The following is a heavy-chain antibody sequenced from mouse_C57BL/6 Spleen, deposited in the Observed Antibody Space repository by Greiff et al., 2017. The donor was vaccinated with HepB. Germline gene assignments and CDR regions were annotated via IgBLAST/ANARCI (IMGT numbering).Heavy chain of an antibody. CDR1: GYTFTDYY. J-gene: IGHJ3*01. D-gene: IGHD2-4*01. V-gene: IGHV1-76*01. CDR2: IYPGSGNT. CDR3: ARKGYYDYDGGFAY. Sequence: QVQLQQSGAELVRPGASVKLSCKASGYTFTDYYINWVKQRPGQGLEWIARIYPGSGNTYYNEKFKGKATLTAEKSSSNAYMQLSSLTSEDSAVYFCARKGYYDYDGGFAYWGQGTLVTVSA.